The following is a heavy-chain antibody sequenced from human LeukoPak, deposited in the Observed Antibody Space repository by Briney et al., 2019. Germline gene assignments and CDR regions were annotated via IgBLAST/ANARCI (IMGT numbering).Heavy chain of an antibody. V-gene: IGHV3-23*01. J-gene: IGHJ4*02. CDR1: GFTFSSYA. CDR2: VSGSGGST. D-gene: IGHD5-18*01. CDR3: AKDPSSSVDTAMGTDY. Sequence: GSLRLSCAASGFTFSSYAMSWVRQAPGKGLEWVSAVSGSGGSTYYADSVKGRFTISRDNSKNTLYLQMNSLRAEDTAVYYCAKDPSSSVDTAMGTDYWGQGTLVTVSS.